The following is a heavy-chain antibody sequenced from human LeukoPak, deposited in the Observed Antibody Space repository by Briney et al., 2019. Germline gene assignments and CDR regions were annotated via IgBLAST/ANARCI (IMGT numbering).Heavy chain of an antibody. D-gene: IGHD2-2*01. Sequence: ASVKVSCKASGYTFTGYYMHWVRQAPGQGLEWMGWINPNSGGTNYAQKFQGRATMTRDTSISTAYMELSRLRSDDTAVYYCARAVGSIVVVPAAQFDYWGQGTLVTVSS. J-gene: IGHJ4*02. CDR2: INPNSGGT. CDR3: ARAVGSIVVVPAAQFDY. CDR1: GYTFTGYY. V-gene: IGHV1-2*02.